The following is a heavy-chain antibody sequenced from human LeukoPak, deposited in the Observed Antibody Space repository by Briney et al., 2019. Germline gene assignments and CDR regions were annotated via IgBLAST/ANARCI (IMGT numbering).Heavy chain of an antibody. CDR3: ARANSSSYYYDYYFDY. Sequence: ASVKVSCKASGGTFSSYAISWVRQAPGQGLEWMGGIIPIFGTANYAQKFQGRVTITADESTSTAYMELSSLRSEDTAVYYCARANSSSYYYDYYFDYWGQGTLVTVSS. D-gene: IGHD3-22*01. CDR2: IIPIFGTA. V-gene: IGHV1-69*13. CDR1: GGTFSSYA. J-gene: IGHJ4*02.